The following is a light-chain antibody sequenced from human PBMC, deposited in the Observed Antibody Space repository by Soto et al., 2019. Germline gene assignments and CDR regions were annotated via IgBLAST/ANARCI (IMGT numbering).Light chain of an antibody. CDR1: QSLSSH. CDR2: DAS. Sequence: EIVLTQSPATLSLSPGERATLSCRASQSLSSHLAWYQQKPGQAPRLLIYDASNRATGIPARFSGSGSGTDFTLTISSLEPEDFAVYYCQQRSNWPPYTFGQGTKLEIK. V-gene: IGKV3-11*01. J-gene: IGKJ2*01. CDR3: QQRSNWPPYT.